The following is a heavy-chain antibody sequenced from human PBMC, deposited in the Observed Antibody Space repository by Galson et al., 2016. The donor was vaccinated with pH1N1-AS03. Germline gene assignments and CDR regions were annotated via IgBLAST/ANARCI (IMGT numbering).Heavy chain of an antibody. CDR1: GYTLTAYY. CDR2: INPKTEGT. D-gene: IGHD2-21*02. CDR3: ARAGIGETVMFRWGGDCYSTDY. J-gene: IGHJ4*02. V-gene: IGHV1-2*06. Sequence: SVKVSCKVSGYTLTAYYIHWVRQAPGQGLEWMGLINPKTEGTYSAQKFQGRVTMTRDTSVSTAYMELTWLTSDATAVYYCARAGIGETVMFRWGGDCYSTDYWGQGTLVTVSS.